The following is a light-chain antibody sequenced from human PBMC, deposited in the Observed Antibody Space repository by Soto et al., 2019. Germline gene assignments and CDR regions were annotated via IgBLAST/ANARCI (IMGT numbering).Light chain of an antibody. J-gene: IGLJ3*02. Sequence: QSALTRPASVSGSPGQSITISCTGTNNDIGGHNHVSWYQQHPGNSPKLIIYEVTGRPSGVSNRFSASKSGTTASLTISGLQAEDEADYYCCSYAGIITWVCGGGTKVTVL. CDR2: EVT. CDR3: CSYAGIITWV. CDR1: NNDIGGHNH. V-gene: IGLV2-23*02.